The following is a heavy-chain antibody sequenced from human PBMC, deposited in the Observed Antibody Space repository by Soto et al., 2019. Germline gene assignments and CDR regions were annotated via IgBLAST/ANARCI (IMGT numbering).Heavy chain of an antibody. D-gene: IGHD3-3*01. CDR1: GGTISGYY. CDR3: ARGQRFSDWFDP. V-gene: IGHV4-4*07. Sequence: SETLSLTCTVTGGTISGYYWTWIRQSAGGGLEWIGRIYSSGSTNYNPSLKSRVTISLDTSMNHFSLRLGSVTAADTAVYYCARGQRFSDWFDPWGQGTLVTVSS. CDR2: IYSSGST. J-gene: IGHJ5*02.